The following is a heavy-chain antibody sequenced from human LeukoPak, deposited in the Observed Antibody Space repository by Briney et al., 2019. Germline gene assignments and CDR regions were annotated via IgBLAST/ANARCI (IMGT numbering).Heavy chain of an antibody. CDR1: GFTFSSYW. D-gene: IGHD5-24*01. CDR2: IKQDGSEK. V-gene: IGHV3-7*03. CDR3: ARVGVRDGYNSHAFDI. Sequence: GGSLRLSCAASGFTFSSYWMSWVRQAPGKGLEWVANIKQDGSEKYYVDSVKGRFTISRDNAKNSLYLQMNSLRAEDTALYYCARVGVRDGYNSHAFDIWGQGTMVTVSS. J-gene: IGHJ3*02.